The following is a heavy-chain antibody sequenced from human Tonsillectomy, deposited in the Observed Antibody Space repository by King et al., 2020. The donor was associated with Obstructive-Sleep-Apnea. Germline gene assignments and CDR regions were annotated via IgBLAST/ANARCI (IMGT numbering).Heavy chain of an antibody. Sequence: VQLVESGGGLVQPGGSLRLSCAASGFTFSSYGMSWVRQAPGKGLEWVSAISGSGGSTYYADSVKGRFTISRDNSTNTLYLQMNSLRAEDTAVYYCAKLPYYDILTGYYIPYYFDYWGQGTLVTVSS. CDR3: AKLPYYDILTGYYIPYYFDY. D-gene: IGHD3-9*01. J-gene: IGHJ4*02. CDR2: ISGSGGST. CDR1: GFTFSSYG. V-gene: IGHV3-23*04.